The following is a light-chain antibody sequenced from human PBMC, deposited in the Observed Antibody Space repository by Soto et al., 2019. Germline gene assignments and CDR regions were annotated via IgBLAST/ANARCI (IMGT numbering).Light chain of an antibody. J-gene: IGLJ3*02. CDR1: NSDLGVYNY. Sequence: QSALTQPRSVSGSPGQSVTISCTGTNSDLGVYNYVSWYQHHPGKAPKLIIYDVYKRPSGVPDRFSASKSDNTASLTISGLQAEDEADYYCCSYAGSYAWVFGGGSKLTVL. V-gene: IGLV2-11*01. CDR2: DVY. CDR3: CSYAGSYAWV.